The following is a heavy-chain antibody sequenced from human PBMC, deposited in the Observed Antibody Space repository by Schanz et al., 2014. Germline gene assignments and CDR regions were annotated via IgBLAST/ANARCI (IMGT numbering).Heavy chain of an antibody. CDR2: IGTAGDT. CDR3: ARSYCTSSSCAFWYFDL. J-gene: IGHJ2*01. V-gene: IGHV3-13*01. Sequence: EVQLVEYGGGLVQPGGSMRLSYAASGFTFSSYDMVWVRQATGERLEWVAAIGTAGDTYYPGSLKGRFTISRENVKDSLYLQMNSLRAGDTAVYYCARSYCTSSSCAFWYFDLWGRGTLVTVSS. CDR1: GFTFSSYD. D-gene: IGHD2-2*01.